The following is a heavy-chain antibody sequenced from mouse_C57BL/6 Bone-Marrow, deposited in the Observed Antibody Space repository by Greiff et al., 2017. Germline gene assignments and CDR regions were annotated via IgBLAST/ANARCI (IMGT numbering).Heavy chain of an antibody. CDR2: IYPRSGNT. CDR1: GYTFTSYG. Sequence: VQLVESGAELARPGASVKLSCKASGYTFTSYGISWVKQRTGQGLEWIGEIYPRSGNTYYNEKFKGKATLTADKSSSTAYMELRSLTSEDSAVYFCARGLLRSFDVWGTGTTVTVSS. V-gene: IGHV1-81*01. CDR3: ARGLLRSFDV. J-gene: IGHJ1*03. D-gene: IGHD2-3*01.